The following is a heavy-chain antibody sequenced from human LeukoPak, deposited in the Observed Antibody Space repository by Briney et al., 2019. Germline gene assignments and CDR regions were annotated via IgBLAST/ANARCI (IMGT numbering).Heavy chain of an antibody. V-gene: IGHV3-53*01. Sequence: GGSLRLSCAASGFTFNNNYMSWVRQAPGKGLERVSIIYKDGRTYYADSVKGRFTISRDNSRNMLYLQMNSLRAEDTAVYYCARDVNSYAHCGHWGQGTLVTVSS. CDR1: GFTFNNNY. CDR2: IYKDGRT. D-gene: IGHD5-18*01. J-gene: IGHJ4*02. CDR3: ARDVNSYAHCGH.